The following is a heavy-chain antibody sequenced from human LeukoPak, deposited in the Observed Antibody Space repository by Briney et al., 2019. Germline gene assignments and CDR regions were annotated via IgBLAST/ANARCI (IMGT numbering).Heavy chain of an antibody. D-gene: IGHD3-10*01. CDR2: IYYSGST. Sequence: SETLSLTCTVSGGSISSYYWSWIRQPPGKGLEWIGYIYYSGSTNYNPSLKSRVTISVDTSKNQFSLKLSSVTAADTAVYYCATMYYYGSRILDPWGQGTLVTVSS. J-gene: IGHJ5*02. CDR3: ATMYYYGSRILDP. V-gene: IGHV4-59*01. CDR1: GGSISSYY.